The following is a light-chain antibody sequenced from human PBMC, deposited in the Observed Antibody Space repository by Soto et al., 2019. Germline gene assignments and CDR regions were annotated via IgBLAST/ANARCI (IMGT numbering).Light chain of an antibody. J-gene: IGKJ1*01. CDR3: QHFGNSPLWT. CDR1: QSVSSSY. CDR2: GAS. V-gene: IGKV3-20*01. Sequence: EIVLTQSPGTLSLSPGERATLSCRASQSVSSSYLAWYQQKPGQAPRLLIYGASTRATGIPDRFSGSGSGTEFTLTISRLEPEDFAVYFCQHFGNSPLWTFGQGTKVDIK.